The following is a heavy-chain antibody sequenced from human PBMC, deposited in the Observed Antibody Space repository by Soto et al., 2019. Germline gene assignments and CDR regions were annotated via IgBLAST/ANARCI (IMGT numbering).Heavy chain of an antibody. J-gene: IGHJ4*02. D-gene: IGHD6-19*01. CDR3: AHRRSRYSSGWYRGHFDY. V-gene: IGHV2-5*02. Sequence: QITLKESGPPLVKPTQTLTLTCTFSGFSLSTSGVDVGWIRQPPGKALEWLALIYWDDDKRYSPSLKSRLTTTNETSTNQLPLTMTNLDPVDTATSYCAHRRSRYSSGWYRGHFDYWGQGTLVTVSA. CDR2: IYWDDDK. CDR1: GFSLSTSGVD.